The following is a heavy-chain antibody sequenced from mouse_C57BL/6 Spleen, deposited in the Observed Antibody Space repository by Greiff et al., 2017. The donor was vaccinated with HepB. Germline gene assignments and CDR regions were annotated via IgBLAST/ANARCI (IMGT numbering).Heavy chain of an antibody. CDR2: ISGGGGNT. CDR3: ARHVAPAVWYFDV. Sequence: EVKLEESGGGLVKPGGSLKLSCAASGFTLSSYTMSWVRQTPEKRLEWVATISGGGGNTYYPDSVKGRFTISRDNAKNTLYLQMSSLRSEDTALYYCARHVAPAVWYFDVWGTGTTVTVSS. J-gene: IGHJ1*03. D-gene: IGHD1-1*01. CDR1: GFTLSSYT. V-gene: IGHV5-9*01.